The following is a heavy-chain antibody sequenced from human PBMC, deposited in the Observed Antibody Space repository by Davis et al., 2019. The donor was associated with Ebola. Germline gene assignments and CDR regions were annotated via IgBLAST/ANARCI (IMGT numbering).Heavy chain of an antibody. CDR3: VRAPNYDVLTGTSSYCFDY. CDR1: GYTFTSYG. J-gene: IGHJ4*02. V-gene: IGHV1-18*04. CDR2: ISGFNNNT. D-gene: IGHD3-9*01. Sequence: ASVKVSCKSSGYTFTSYGLVWVRQAPGLGLEWMGWISGFNNNTNFAQKFQGRVTVSKDTSTNTAYIDLRSLTSDDPAIYYCVRAPNYDVLTGTSSYCFDYWGQGTLVTVSS.